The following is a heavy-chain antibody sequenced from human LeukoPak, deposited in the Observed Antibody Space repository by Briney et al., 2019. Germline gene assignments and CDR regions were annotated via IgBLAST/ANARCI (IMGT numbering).Heavy chain of an antibody. CDR3: ARDRFTMFRGVMID. CDR2: IYHSGST. CDR1: GGSINSRPYY. V-gene: IGHV4-39*07. J-gene: IGHJ4*02. Sequence: TSETLSLTCSVSGGSINSRPYYWGWIRQPPGKGLEWIGEIYHSGSTNYNPSLKSRVTISVDKSKNQFSLKLSSVTAADTAVYYCARDRFTMFRGVMIDWGQGTLVTVSS. D-gene: IGHD3-10*01.